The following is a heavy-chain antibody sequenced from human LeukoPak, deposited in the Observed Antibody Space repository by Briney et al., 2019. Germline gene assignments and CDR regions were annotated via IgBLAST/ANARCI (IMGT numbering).Heavy chain of an antibody. CDR3: ARGLDSGSYYYYGMDV. Sequence: GGSLRLSCAASGFTFSSYSMNWVCQAPGKGLEWVSSISSSSSYIYYADSVKGRFTISRDNAKNSLYLQMNSLRAEDTAVYYCARGLDSGSYYYYGMDVWGQGTPVTVSS. CDR1: GFTFSSYS. D-gene: IGHD1-26*01. J-gene: IGHJ6*02. V-gene: IGHV3-21*01. CDR2: ISSSSSYI.